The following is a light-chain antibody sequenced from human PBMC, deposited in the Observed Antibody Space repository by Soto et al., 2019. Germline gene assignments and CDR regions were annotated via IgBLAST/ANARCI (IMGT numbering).Light chain of an antibody. CDR1: QSVSSN. Sequence: ETVMTQSPATLSVSPGERATLSCRASQSVSSNLAWYQQKPGQAPRLLIFGASNRATRIPTRFSGTGSGTEFTLTISSLQSEDFAVYYCQYYNNWPPSWTFGQGTKVDIK. J-gene: IGKJ1*01. V-gene: IGKV3-15*01. CDR3: QYYNNWPPSWT. CDR2: GAS.